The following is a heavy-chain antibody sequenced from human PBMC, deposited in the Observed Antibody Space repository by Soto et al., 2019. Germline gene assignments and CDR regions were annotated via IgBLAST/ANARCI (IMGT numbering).Heavy chain of an antibody. CDR3: ARSGHCSSTSCYPRPDYYGMDV. Sequence: SETLSLTCTVSGGSISSYYWSWIRQPPGKGLEWIGYIYYSGSTNYNPSLKSRVTISVDTSKNQFSLKLSSVTAADTAVYYCARSGHCSSTSCYPRPDYYGMDVWGQGTTVTVSS. CDR1: GGSISSYY. J-gene: IGHJ6*02. CDR2: IYYSGST. V-gene: IGHV4-59*01. D-gene: IGHD2-2*01.